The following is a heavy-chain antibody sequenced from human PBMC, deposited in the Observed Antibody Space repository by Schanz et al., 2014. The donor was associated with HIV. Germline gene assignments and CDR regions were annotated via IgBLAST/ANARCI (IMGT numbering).Heavy chain of an antibody. V-gene: IGHV3-7*01. Sequence: EVQLVESGGDLVKPGGSLTLSCAVSGFTLSDAWMSWVRQAPGKGLEWVANVNQDGSVKYYVDSVKGRFTISRDNAKNSLYLQMNSLRFADTAVYYCVRGDTVFEYWGQGTLVTVS. CDR2: VNQDGSVK. J-gene: IGHJ4*02. D-gene: IGHD5-18*01. CDR1: GFTLSDAW. CDR3: VRGDTVFEY.